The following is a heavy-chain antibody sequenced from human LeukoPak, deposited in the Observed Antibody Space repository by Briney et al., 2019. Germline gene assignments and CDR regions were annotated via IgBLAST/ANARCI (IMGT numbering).Heavy chain of an antibody. V-gene: IGHV3-30*04. J-gene: IGHJ4*02. CDR3: ARSAAAGRIVATFGY. CDR1: GFTFSSNA. Sequence: PGGSLRLSCAASGFTFSSNAMHWVRQAPGKGLEWVAIISYDGSNKYYADSVKGRFTISKNTLYLQMNSLRGEDTAVYYCARSAAAGRIVATFGYWGQGTLVTVSS. D-gene: IGHD5-12*01. CDR2: ISYDGSNK.